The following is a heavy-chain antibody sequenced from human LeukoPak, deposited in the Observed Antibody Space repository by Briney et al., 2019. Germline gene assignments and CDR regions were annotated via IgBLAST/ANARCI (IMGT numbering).Heavy chain of an antibody. J-gene: IGHJ5*02. CDR2: IIPLFGTA. CDR1: GGTFSNFA. V-gene: IGHV1-69*06. D-gene: IGHD3-10*01. CDR3: ASSGLGGSGNYHRTWYNWFDP. Sequence: SVKVSCKASGGTFSNFAISWVRQAPGQGLEWMGGIIPLFGTANYGQKSQGRVTVTADKSTSTAYMELSSLRSEDTAVYYCASSGLGGSGNYHRTWYNWFDPWGQGTLITVSS.